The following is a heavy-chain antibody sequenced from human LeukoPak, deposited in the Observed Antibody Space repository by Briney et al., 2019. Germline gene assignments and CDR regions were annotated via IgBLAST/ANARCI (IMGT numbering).Heavy chain of an antibody. D-gene: IGHD3-16*01. V-gene: IGHV3-74*01. CDR2: INSDGSST. CDR3: TTDSFAPDPFESEGDY. CDR1: GFTFSSYW. J-gene: IGHJ4*02. Sequence: PGGSLRLSCAASGFTFSSYWMHWVRQAPGKGLVWVSRINSDGSSTSYADSVKGRFTISRDNAKNTLYLQMNSLKTEDTAVYYCTTDSFAPDPFESEGDYWGQGTLVTVSS.